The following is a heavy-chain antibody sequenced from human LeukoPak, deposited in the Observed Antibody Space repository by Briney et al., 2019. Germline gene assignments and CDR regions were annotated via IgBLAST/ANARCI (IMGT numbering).Heavy chain of an antibody. D-gene: IGHD3-22*01. CDR2: IYPGDSDT. CDR3: AVDHDSSGYYYVY. Sequence: GASLKISCKGSGYSFTSYWIGWVRQMPGKGLEWMGIIYPGDSDTRYSPSFQGQVTISADKSISTAYLQWSSLKASDTAMYYCAVDHDSSGYYYVYWGQGTLVTVSS. CDR1: GYSFTSYW. J-gene: IGHJ4*02. V-gene: IGHV5-51*01.